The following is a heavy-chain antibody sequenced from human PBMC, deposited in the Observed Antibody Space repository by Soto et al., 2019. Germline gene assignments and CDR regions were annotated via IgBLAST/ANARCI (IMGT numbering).Heavy chain of an antibody. CDR3: RTQWLD. CDR2: IKKKTDGGTA. V-gene: IGHV3-15*01. Sequence: ETQLVESGGGLVKPGGSLRLSCAASGFSFSNAWMSWVRQAPGKGLEWLGHIKKKTDGGTADYAAPVKGRFTISRDDSKYTLYLQMNSLRTEDTAVYYCRTQWLDWGQGTLVTVSS. D-gene: IGHD6-19*01. CDR1: GFSFSNAW. J-gene: IGHJ4*02.